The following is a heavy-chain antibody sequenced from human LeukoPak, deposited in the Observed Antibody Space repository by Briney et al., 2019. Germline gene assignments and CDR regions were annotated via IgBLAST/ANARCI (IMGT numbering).Heavy chain of an antibody. J-gene: IGHJ3*01. D-gene: IGHD3-10*01. CDR1: GGSISSESYY. CDR2: IFHRGAT. CDR3: ARDAHIRMAFDV. Sequence: SETLSLTCTVSGGSISSESYYWGWIRQPPGKELEWIGNIFHRGATYYNPSLKSRVTISVDTSKNQFSLNLRSVTAADTAVYYCARDAHIRMAFDVWGQGTRVTVSS. V-gene: IGHV4-39*07.